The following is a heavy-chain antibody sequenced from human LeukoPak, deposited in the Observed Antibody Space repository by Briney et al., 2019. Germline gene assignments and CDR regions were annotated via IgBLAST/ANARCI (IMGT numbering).Heavy chain of an antibody. J-gene: IGHJ4*02. CDR3: ARDRDNYDFWSGLTSYYFDY. Sequence: GRSLRLPCAASGFTFSTYVIYWVRQAPGKGLEWVAVISYDGSNKYYADSVKGRFTISRDNSKNTLYLQMNSLRAEDTAVYYCARDRDNYDFWSGLTSYYFDYWGQGTLVTVSS. CDR2: ISYDGSNK. CDR1: GFTFSTYV. V-gene: IGHV3-30*04. D-gene: IGHD3-3*01.